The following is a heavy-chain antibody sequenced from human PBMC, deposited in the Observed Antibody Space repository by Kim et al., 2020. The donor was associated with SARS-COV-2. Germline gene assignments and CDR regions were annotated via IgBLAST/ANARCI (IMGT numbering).Heavy chain of an antibody. CDR1: GFTFSSYA. CDR3: AKNHGDRRGYSYGSSSFDY. J-gene: IGHJ4*02. D-gene: IGHD5-18*01. CDR2: ISGSGGST. V-gene: IGHV3-23*01. Sequence: GGSLRLSCAASGFTFSSYAMSWVRQAPGKGLEWVSAISGSGGSTYYADSVKGRFTISRDNSKNTLYLQMNSLRAEDTAVYYCAKNHGDRRGYSYGSSSFDYWGQGTLVTVSS.